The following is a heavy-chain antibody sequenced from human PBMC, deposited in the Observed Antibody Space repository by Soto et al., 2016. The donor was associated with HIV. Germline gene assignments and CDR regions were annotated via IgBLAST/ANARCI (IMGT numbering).Heavy chain of an antibody. CDR2: IKSKTAGGTT. D-gene: IGHD3-16*01. J-gene: IGHJ2*01. CDR1: GFTFNKAW. V-gene: IGHV3-15*01. CDR3: ATDRYYDYFDLVIFTWYFDL. Sequence: EVQLVESGGGLVKPGGSLRLSCAASGFTFNKAWMSWVRQAPGKGLEWVGHIKSKTAGGTTDYATPVKDRFTLSRDDSKNTVFLQMDSLRTEDTAVYFCATDRYYDYFDLVIFTWYFDLWGLAPWSLSPQ.